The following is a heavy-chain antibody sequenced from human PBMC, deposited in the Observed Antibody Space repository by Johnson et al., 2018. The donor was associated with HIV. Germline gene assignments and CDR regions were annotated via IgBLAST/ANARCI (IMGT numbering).Heavy chain of an antibody. CDR3: ARAYSYGAFDI. D-gene: IGHD3-16*01. J-gene: IGHJ3*02. Sequence: VISYDGSNKYYADSVKGRFTISRDNSKNTLYLQMNSLRAEDTAVYYCARAYSYGAFDIWGQGTMVTVSS. V-gene: IGHV3-30*01. CDR2: ISYDGSNK.